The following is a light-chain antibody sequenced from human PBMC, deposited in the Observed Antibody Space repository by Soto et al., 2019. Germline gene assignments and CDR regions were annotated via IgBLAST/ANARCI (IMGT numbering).Light chain of an antibody. J-gene: IGLJ1*01. CDR3: SSYTTSSTYV. CDR2: DVA. V-gene: IGLV2-14*01. CDR1: STDVGRYNY. Sequence: QSALTQPASVSGSPGQPINISCTGTSTDVGRYNYVSWYQQHPGKAPKLMIYDVANRPSGVSNRFSGSKSGITASLTISGLQAEDEADYYCSSYTTSSTYVFGTGTKVTVL.